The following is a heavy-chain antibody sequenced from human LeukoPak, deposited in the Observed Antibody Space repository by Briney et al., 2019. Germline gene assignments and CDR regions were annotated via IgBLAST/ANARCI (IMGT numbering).Heavy chain of an antibody. J-gene: IGHJ6*02. Sequence: GGSLRLSCVVSGFTVSNNYMSWVRQAPRKGLEWVSLIYSGGSTYYADSVKGRFTISRDNSKNTLYLQMNSLRAEDTAVYYCAREVVAATQYYYYGMDVWGQGTTVTVSS. CDR2: IYSGGST. V-gene: IGHV3-66*02. CDR3: AREVVAATQYYYYGMDV. D-gene: IGHD2-15*01. CDR1: GFTVSNNY.